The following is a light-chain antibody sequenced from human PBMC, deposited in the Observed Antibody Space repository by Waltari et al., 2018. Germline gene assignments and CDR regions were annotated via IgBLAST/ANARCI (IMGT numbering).Light chain of an antibody. CDR2: VNSGGSH. V-gene: IGLV4-69*01. CDR3: QTWDTATHVI. J-gene: IGLJ2*01. Sequence: QVVLTQSPSASASLGASVKLTCTLSSGHSDYAIAWHQQPPEKGPRYLMKVNSGGSHIKGDGIPDRFSGSSSGAERYLTISSLQSEDEADYYCQTWDTATHVIFGGGTKLTVL. CDR1: SGHSDYA.